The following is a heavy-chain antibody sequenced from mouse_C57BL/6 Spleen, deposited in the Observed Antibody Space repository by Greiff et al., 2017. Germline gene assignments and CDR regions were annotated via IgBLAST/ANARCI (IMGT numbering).Heavy chain of an antibody. Sequence: EVQLQESGGDLVKPGGSLKLSCAASGFTFSSYGMSWVRQTPDKRLEWVATISSGGSYTYYPDSVKGRFTISRDNAKNTLYLQMSSLKSEDTAMYYCARQGYSNYVFAYWGQGTLVTVSA. D-gene: IGHD2-5*01. CDR3: ARQGYSNYVFAY. J-gene: IGHJ3*01. CDR2: ISSGGSYT. V-gene: IGHV5-6*01. CDR1: GFTFSSYG.